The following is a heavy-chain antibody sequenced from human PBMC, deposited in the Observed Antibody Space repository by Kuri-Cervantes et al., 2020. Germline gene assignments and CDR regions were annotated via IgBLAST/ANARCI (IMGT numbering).Heavy chain of an antibody. V-gene: IGHV1-69*05. D-gene: IGHD3-10*01. CDR1: GGTFSSYA. CDR3: ARDRAMVRGVIKILNWFDP. J-gene: IGHJ5*02. Sequence: SVKVSCKASGGTFSSYAISWVRQAPGQGLEWMGGIIPIFGTANYAQKFQGRVTITRDTSASTAYMELSSLRSEDTAVYYCARDRAMVRGVIKILNWFDPWGQGTLVTVSS. CDR2: IIPIFGTA.